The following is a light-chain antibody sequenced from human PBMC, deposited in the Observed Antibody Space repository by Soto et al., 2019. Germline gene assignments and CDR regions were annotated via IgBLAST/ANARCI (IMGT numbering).Light chain of an antibody. CDR3: QQRSSWPLT. CDR1: QSVGSY. Sequence: IVLTQSPATLSLSPGERATLSCRASQSVGSYLAWYQQKVGQAPRLLIYDASNRATGVPARFSGSGSGTDFTLTISSLEPEDSAVYYCQQRSSWPLTFGGGTKVDIK. V-gene: IGKV3-11*01. CDR2: DAS. J-gene: IGKJ4*01.